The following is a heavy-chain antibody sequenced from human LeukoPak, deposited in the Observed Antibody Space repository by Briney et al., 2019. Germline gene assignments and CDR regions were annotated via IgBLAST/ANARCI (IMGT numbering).Heavy chain of an antibody. D-gene: IGHD3-22*01. CDR2: ISYDGSNK. J-gene: IGHJ6*02. V-gene: IGHV3-30-3*01. CDR3: ARATYYYDSSGYPWMDV. Sequence: GRSLRLSCAASGFTFSSYAMHWVRQAPGKGLEWVAVISYDGSNKYYADSVKGRFTISRDNSKNTLYLQMNSLRAEDTAVYYCARATYYYDSSGYPWMDVWGQGTTVTVSS. CDR1: GFTFSSYA.